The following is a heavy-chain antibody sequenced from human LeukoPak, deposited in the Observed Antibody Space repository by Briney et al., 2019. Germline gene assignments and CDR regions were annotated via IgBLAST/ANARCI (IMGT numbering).Heavy chain of an antibody. V-gene: IGHV4-38-2*01. CDR1: GYSISSGYY. CDR3: ARRGSAAGTGFDY. J-gene: IGHJ4*02. Sequence: PSKTLSLTXAVSGYSISSGYYWGWIRQPPGKGLEWIGSIYHSGSTYYNPSLKSRVTISVDTSKNQFSLKLSSVTAADTAVYYCARRGSAAGTGFDYWGQGTLVTVSS. D-gene: IGHD6-13*01. CDR2: IYHSGST.